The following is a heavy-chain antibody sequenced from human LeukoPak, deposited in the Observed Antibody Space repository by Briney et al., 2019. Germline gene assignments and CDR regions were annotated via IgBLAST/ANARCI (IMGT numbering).Heavy chain of an antibody. CDR3: AKERGTAMVRSYYMDV. CDR1: GFTFSSYA. V-gene: IGHV3-23*01. J-gene: IGHJ6*03. Sequence: GGSLRLSCAASGFTFSSYAMSWVRQAPGKGLEWVSGIIGSGGSTYYADSVKGRFTISRDNSKNTLYLQMNSLRAEDTAVYYCAKERGTAMVRSYYMDVWGKGTTVTVSS. D-gene: IGHD5-18*01. CDR2: IIGSGGST.